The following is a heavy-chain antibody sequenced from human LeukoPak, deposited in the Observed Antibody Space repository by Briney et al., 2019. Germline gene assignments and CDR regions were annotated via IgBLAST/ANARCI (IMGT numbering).Heavy chain of an antibody. Sequence: SETLSLTCTVSGGSISSYYWSWIRQPPGKGLEWIGYIHYSGSTNYNPSLNSRGSMSVDTSNNQFSLKLTSVTAADTAVYYCARRGSSSPTGYSYYYMDVWGIGTTVTVSS. V-gene: IGHV4-59*08. J-gene: IGHJ6*03. CDR2: IHYSGST. CDR3: ARRGSSSPTGYSYYYMDV. D-gene: IGHD6-6*01. CDR1: GGSISSYY.